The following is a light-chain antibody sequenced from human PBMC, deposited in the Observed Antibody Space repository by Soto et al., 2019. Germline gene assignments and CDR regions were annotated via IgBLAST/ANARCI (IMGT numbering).Light chain of an antibody. J-gene: IGKJ1*01. Sequence: ENVLTQSPDTLSLSPGEGATLSCRASQTVSSNSLAWYQHRPGQAPKLIIHGASYTAPGIPDRFSGSRSGADFTLTISSLEPEDFAVYFCQHYGNSLWTFGQGTKVEIK. V-gene: IGKV3-20*01. CDR1: QTVSSNS. CDR2: GAS. CDR3: QHYGNSLWT.